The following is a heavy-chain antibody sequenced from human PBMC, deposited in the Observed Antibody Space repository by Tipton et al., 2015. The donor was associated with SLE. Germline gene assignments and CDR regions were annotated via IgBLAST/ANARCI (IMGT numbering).Heavy chain of an antibody. D-gene: IGHD3-3*01. J-gene: IGHJ3*02. V-gene: IGHV3-21*01. CDR2: ISSSSSYI. CDR3: ARDYDFWSGSNDAFDI. Sequence: SLRLSCAASGFTFSSFTMNWVRQAPGKGLEWVSSISSSSSYIYYADSVKGRFTISRDNAKNSLYLQMNSLRADDTAVYYCARDYDFWSGSNDAFDIWGQGTMVTVSS. CDR1: GFTFSSFT.